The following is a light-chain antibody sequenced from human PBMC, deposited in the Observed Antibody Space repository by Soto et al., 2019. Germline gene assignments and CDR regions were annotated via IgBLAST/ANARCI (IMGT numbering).Light chain of an antibody. CDR3: QQCNVWPGWT. V-gene: IGKV3-15*01. CDR2: ASS. J-gene: IGKJ1*01. Sequence: EIVMTQSPATLSVSPGESATLSCRASQNIRSHLAWYQLRPGQAPRLLIYASSTRATGIPARFSGSGSGTEFTLTISSLQSEDFALYFCQQCNVWPGWTFGQGTKVGVK. CDR1: QNIRSH.